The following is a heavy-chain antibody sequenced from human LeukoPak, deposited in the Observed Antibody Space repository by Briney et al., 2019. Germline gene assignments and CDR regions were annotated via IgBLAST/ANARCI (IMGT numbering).Heavy chain of an antibody. J-gene: IGHJ4*02. CDR2: IKQDGSEK. CDR3: ARDAGSGSYLMEYYFDY. D-gene: IGHD3-10*01. CDR1: GFAFSSYW. V-gene: IGHV3-7*01. Sequence: GGSLRLXCAASGFAFSSYWMSWVRQAPGKGLEWVANIKQDGSEKYYVDSVKGRFTISRDNAKNSLYLQMNSLRAEDTAVYYCARDAGSGSYLMEYYFDYWGQGTLVTVSS.